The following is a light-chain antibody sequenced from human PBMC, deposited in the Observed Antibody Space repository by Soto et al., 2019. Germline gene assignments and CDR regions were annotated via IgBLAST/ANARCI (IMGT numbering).Light chain of an antibody. Sequence: DIQMTQSPASLSASVGDRVTITCQASQDISNYLNWYQQKAGKAPKLLIYDTSKLHTGVPSRFSGSGSGTEFTFTISSLQPEDIATYYCQQYDKLVSFGQGTKLEIK. J-gene: IGKJ2*01. V-gene: IGKV1-33*01. CDR1: QDISNY. CDR2: DTS. CDR3: QQYDKLVS.